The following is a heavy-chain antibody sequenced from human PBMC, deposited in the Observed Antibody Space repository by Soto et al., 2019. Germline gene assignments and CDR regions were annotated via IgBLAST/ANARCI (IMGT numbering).Heavy chain of an antibody. Sequence: GGSLRLSXAASEFTVSTNYMTWVRQAPGKGLEWVSLLYSGGSTYYADSVKGRFTISRDNSKNTLYLQMNSLRAEDTAVYYCARSGQTGEHYWYFDLWGRGTLVTVSS. J-gene: IGHJ2*01. V-gene: IGHV3-53*01. CDR3: ARSGQTGEHYWYFDL. CDR2: LYSGGST. D-gene: IGHD7-27*01. CDR1: EFTVSTNY.